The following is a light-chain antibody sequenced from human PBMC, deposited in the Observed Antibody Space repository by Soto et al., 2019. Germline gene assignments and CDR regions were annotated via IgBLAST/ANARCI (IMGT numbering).Light chain of an antibody. CDR1: QDINNR. CDR2: AAS. V-gene: IGKV1-12*01. CDR3: LQVKNFPRT. J-gene: IGKJ1*01. Sequence: DFPMTQAPSSVSASVGDRVTITCRASQDINNRVAWFQQRPGRAPKYLIQAASILQSGFPSRFSATGSGTDFTLTIDSLQPEDFATYYCLQVKNFPRTFGQGTKLEIK.